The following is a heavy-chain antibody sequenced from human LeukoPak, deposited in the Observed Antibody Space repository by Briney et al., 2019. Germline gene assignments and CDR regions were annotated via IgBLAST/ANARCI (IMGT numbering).Heavy chain of an antibody. CDR1: GYSISSGYY. J-gene: IGHJ4*02. Sequence: NPSETLSLTCTVSGYSISSGYYWGWIRQPPGKGLEWMGSVYHSGSTYYNPSLKSRVTISVDTSKNQFSLKLSSVTAADTAVYYCARLVVGATTKIYYFDYWGQGTLVTVSS. CDR2: VYHSGST. V-gene: IGHV4-38-2*02. CDR3: ARLVVGATTKIYYFDY. D-gene: IGHD1-26*01.